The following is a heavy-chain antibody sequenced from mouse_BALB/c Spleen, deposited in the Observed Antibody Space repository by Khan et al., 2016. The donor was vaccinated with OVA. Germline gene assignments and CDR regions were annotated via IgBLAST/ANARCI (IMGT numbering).Heavy chain of an antibody. CDR2: IDPFSGGI. Sequence: LQQSGPELMKPGASVKISCKASGYSFTSYYIHWIMQSHGKSLEWIGYIDPFSGGITYNQKFKGKATLTVDKSSSTAYIYFSNLTSEDSVVYYCTRHGYVAWFTYWGQGTLVTVSA. CDR3: TRHGYVAWFTY. V-gene: IGHV1S135*01. CDR1: GYSFTSYY. D-gene: IGHD2-2*01. J-gene: IGHJ3*01.